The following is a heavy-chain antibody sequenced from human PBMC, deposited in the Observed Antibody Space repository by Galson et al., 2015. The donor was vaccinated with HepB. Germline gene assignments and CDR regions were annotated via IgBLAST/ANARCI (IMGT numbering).Heavy chain of an antibody. D-gene: IGHD3-9*01. Sequence: WMHWVRQAPGKGLVWVSRINRDGSSTTYADSVKGRFTVSRDNAKNTLYLQMDSLRAEDTAVYYCARDETVLRHFDWLSNWGQGTLVTVSS. V-gene: IGHV3-74*01. CDR2: INRDGSST. CDR1: W. J-gene: IGHJ4*02. CDR3: ARDETVLRHFDWLSN.